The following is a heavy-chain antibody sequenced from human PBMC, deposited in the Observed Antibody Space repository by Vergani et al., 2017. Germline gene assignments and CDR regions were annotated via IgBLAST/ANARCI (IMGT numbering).Heavy chain of an antibody. J-gene: IGHJ5*02. V-gene: IGHV3-9*02. CDR2: ISWNSNSI. Sequence: EVQLEESGGGLVLPGRSLRLSCVASGFTSAGYAMHWVRQAPGKGLEWVSGISWNSNSIGYADSVKGRFTISRDNAKNSLYLQMNSLRAEDTALYYCAKDLVTSSGSGWFDPWGQGTLVTVSS. CDR1: GFTSAGYA. D-gene: IGHD3-3*01. CDR3: AKDLVTSSGSGWFDP.